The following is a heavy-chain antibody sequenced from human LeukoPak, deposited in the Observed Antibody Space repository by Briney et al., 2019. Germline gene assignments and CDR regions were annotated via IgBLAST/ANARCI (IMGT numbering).Heavy chain of an antibody. J-gene: IGHJ4*02. CDR2: INPSGGST. V-gene: IGHV1-46*01. CDR3: ARGPGGEPVY. Sequence: ASVKVSCKASGYTFTSYYIHWVRQAPGQGLEWMGFINPSGGSTSYAQKFQGRVTMTRDTSTSTVYMELSSLRSEDTAIYYCARGPGGEPVYWGQGTLVTVSS. CDR1: GYTFTSYY. D-gene: IGHD2-21*01.